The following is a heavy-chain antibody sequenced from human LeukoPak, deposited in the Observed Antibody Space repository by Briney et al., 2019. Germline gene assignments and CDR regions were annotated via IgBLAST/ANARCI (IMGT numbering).Heavy chain of an antibody. V-gene: IGHV3-23*01. D-gene: IGHD3-22*01. CDR1: GFTFSTYP. CDR3: AKSVGYHSDRSGYYWLGTFDS. Sequence: PGGSLRLSCVASGFTFSTYPMSWVRQAAGKGLEWVSAISGGGVNTYYADSVKGRFTISRDEPKNTLYLQINSLRTEDTAVYYCAKSVGYHSDRSGYYWLGTFDSWGQGTLVTVSS. CDR2: ISGGGVNT. J-gene: IGHJ4*02.